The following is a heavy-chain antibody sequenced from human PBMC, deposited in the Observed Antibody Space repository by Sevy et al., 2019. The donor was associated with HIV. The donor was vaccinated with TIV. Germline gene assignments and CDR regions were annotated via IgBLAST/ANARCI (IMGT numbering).Heavy chain of an antibody. CDR2: FDPEDGET. V-gene: IGHV1-24*01. J-gene: IGHJ6*02. CDR1: GYTLTELS. D-gene: IGHD2-2*01. Sequence: ASLKVSCKVSGYTLTELSMHWVRQAPGKGLEWMGGFDPEDGETIYAQKFQGRVTMTEDTSTDTAYMELSSLRSEDTAVYYCATTGGVVPAAMHYYYYYGMDVWGQGTTVTVSS. CDR3: ATTGGVVPAAMHYYYYYGMDV.